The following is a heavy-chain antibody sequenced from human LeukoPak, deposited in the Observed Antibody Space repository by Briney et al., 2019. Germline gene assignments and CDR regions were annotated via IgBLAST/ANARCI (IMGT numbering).Heavy chain of an antibody. CDR2: INHSGST. CDR3: ARGRRRITMVRGGPAYNWFDP. CDR1: GYSISSGYY. D-gene: IGHD3-10*01. Sequence: PSETLSLTCTVSGYSISSGYYWSWIRQPPGKGLEWIGEINHSGSTNYNPSLKSRVTISVDTSKNQFSLKLSSVTAADTAVYYCARGRRRITMVRGGPAYNWFDPWGQGTLVTVSS. J-gene: IGHJ5*02. V-gene: IGHV4-38-2*02.